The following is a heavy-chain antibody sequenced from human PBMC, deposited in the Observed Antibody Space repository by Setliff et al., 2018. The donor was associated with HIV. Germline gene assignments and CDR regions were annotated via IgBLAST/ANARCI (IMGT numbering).Heavy chain of an antibody. CDR3: AKALYNFWSGYYSDPSDPPDY. D-gene: IGHD3-3*01. J-gene: IGHJ4*02. CDR1: TFTFSQSP. CDR2: ISGSGGST. Sequence: GGSLRLSCEGSTFTFSQSPMTWVRQAPGKGLEWVSAISGSGGSTYYADSVKGRFTISRDNSKNTLYLQMNSLRAEDTAVYYCAKALYNFWSGYYSDPSDPPDYWGQGTLVTVSS. V-gene: IGHV3-23*01.